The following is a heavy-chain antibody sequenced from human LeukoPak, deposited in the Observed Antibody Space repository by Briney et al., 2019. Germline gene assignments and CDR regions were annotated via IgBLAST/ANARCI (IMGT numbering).Heavy chain of an antibody. CDR2: IKQDGSEK. Sequence: GGSLRLSCAASGFTFRTHWMSWFRQAPGKGLEWVANIKQDGSEKYFVDSVKGRFTISRDNAKNSLGLQMNSLRVEDTAVYYCARGLEWPGKPTLASDYWGQGTLVTVSS. J-gene: IGHJ4*02. V-gene: IGHV3-7*03. D-gene: IGHD3-3*01. CDR3: ARGLEWPGKPTLASDY. CDR1: GFTFRTHW.